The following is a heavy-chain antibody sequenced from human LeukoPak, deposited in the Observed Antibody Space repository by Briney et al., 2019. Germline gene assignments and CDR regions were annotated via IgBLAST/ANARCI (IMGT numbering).Heavy chain of an antibody. J-gene: IGHJ6*03. V-gene: IGHV4-4*07. CDR2: IYTSGST. D-gene: IGHD6-13*01. CDR3: ARLRSQQLDYYYYYYMDV. CDR1: GGSISSYY. Sequence: SETLSLTCTVSGGSISSYYWSWIRQPAGKGLEWIGRIYTSGSTNYNPSLKSRVTMSVDTSKNQFSLKLSSVTAAGTTVYYCARLRSQQLDYYYYYYMDVWGKGTTVTVSS.